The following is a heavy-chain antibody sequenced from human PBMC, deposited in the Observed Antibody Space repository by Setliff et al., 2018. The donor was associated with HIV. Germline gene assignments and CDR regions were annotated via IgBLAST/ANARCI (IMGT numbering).Heavy chain of an antibody. J-gene: IGHJ6*03. Sequence: LRLSCEASGFIFSTYGMHWVRQAPGKGLEWVAFIRSDETNKYYSDSVKGRFTISRDTSKSTLFLQINSLRPEDTAVYYCARISVASRYNSDMDVWGKGTTVTVSS. V-gene: IGHV3-30*02. CDR2: IRSDETNK. CDR1: GFIFSTYG. CDR3: ARISVASRYNSDMDV. D-gene: IGHD5-12*01.